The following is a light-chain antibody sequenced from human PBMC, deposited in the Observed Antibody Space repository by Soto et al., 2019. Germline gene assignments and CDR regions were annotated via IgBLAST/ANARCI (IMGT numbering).Light chain of an antibody. J-gene: IGLJ1*01. CDR2: EVS. V-gene: IGLV2-23*02. CDR1: SSDVGSYNL. Sequence: QSVLTQPASVSGSPGQSITISCTGTSSDVGSYNLVSWYQQHPGKAPKLMIYEVSKRPSGVSNRFSGSKSGNTASLTISGLQAEDEADYYCCSDAVTPRVFGPGTEVTVL. CDR3: CSDAVTPRV.